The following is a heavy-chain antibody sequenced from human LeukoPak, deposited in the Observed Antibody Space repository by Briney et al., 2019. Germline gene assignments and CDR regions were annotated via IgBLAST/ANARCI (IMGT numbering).Heavy chain of an antibody. J-gene: IGHJ6*03. CDR1: GYSISSGYY. D-gene: IGHD2-15*01. CDR3: ARATHVGYCSGGSCYSSNPYYYCYYRDV. CDR2: IYNSGST. V-gene: IGHV4-38-2*01. Sequence: PSETLSLTCAVSGYSISSGYYWGWLRQPPGTGLEWIGSIYNSGSTYYNPSLKSRVTISVDTSKNQFSLKLSSVTAADTAVYYCARATHVGYCSGGSCYSSNPYYYCYYRDVWGKGTMVTVSS.